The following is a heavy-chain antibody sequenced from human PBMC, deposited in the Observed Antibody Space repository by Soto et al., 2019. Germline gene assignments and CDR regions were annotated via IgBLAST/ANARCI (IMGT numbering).Heavy chain of an antibody. CDR2: INPNGGST. CDR3: ARAGYCSGGTCFHGNSDY. CDR1: GYTFTTYY. D-gene: IGHD2-15*01. V-gene: IGHV1-46*01. Sequence: QVQLVQSGAEVKRPGASVKVSCKASGYTFTTYYMHWVRQAPGQGLEWLGIINPNGGSTTYAQKFQGRVTMTRDTSTSTVYLELSSLRSEDTAVYYCARAGYCSGGTCFHGNSDYCAQGTLVTVSA. J-gene: IGHJ4*02.